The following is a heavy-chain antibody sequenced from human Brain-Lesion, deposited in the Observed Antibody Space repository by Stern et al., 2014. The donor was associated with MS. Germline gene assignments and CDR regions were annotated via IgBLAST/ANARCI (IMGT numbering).Heavy chain of an antibody. Sequence: QVQLVESGGGVVQPGRSLRLSCAASGFTFSAYGMQWVRQAPGKGLEWVAVIWFDGSTKYYADSVKGRFTISRDNSKNTLYLQLNSLRAEDTAVFYCARGLYYFDYWGRGTLVTVSS. CDR2: IWFDGSTK. CDR3: ARGLYYFDY. J-gene: IGHJ4*02. V-gene: IGHV3-33*01. CDR1: GFTFSAYG.